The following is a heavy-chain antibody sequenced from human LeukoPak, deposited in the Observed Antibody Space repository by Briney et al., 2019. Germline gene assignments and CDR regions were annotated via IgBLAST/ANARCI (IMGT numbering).Heavy chain of an antibody. D-gene: IGHD6-13*01. J-gene: IGHJ4*02. CDR3: ARDPYSSSSGSGDY. V-gene: IGHV3-21*01. CDR1: GFTFSSYS. Sequence: PGGSLRLSCAASGFTFSSYSMNWVRQAPGKGPEWVSSISSSSSYIYYADSVKGRFTISRDNARNTLFLQMNSLRAEDTAVYYCARDPYSSSSGSGDYWGQGTLVTVSS. CDR2: ISSSSSYI.